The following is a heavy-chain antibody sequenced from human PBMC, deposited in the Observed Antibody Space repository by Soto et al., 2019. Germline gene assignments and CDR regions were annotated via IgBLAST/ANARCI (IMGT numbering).Heavy chain of an antibody. CDR1: GFTFSSYG. J-gene: IGHJ5*02. CDR2: ISYDGSNK. V-gene: IGHV3-30*18. CDR3: AKADSSFQLYSRFDP. Sequence: QVQLVESGGGVVQPGRSLRLSCAASGFTFSSYGMHWVRQAPGKGLEWVAVISYDGSNKYYADSVKGRFTISRDNSKNTLYLQMNSLRAEDTAVYYCAKADSSFQLYSRFDPWGQGTLVTVSS. D-gene: IGHD3-16*02.